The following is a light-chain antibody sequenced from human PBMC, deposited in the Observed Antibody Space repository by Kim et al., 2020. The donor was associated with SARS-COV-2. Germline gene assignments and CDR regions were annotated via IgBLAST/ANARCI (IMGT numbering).Light chain of an antibody. CDR2: WAS. CDR1: QSVLYSSNNKNY. V-gene: IGKV4-1*01. Sequence: ATINCKSSQSVLYSSNNKNYLAWYQQKPGQPPKLLIYWASTRESGVPDRFSASGSGTDFTLTISSLQAEDVAVYYCQQYYSTPLTFGGGTKVDIK. J-gene: IGKJ4*01. CDR3: QQYYSTPLT.